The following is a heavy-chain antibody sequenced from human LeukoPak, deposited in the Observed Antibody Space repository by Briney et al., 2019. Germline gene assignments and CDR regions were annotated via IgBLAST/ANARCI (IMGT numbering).Heavy chain of an antibody. V-gene: IGHV3-21*01. Sequence: PGGSLRLSCAASGFTFSSYSMNWVRQAPGKGLEWVSSISSSSSYIYYADSVKGRFTISRDNAKNSMYLQMNSLRAEDTAVYYCARDPYATISKLFDYWGQGTLVTVSS. CDR3: ARDPYATISKLFDY. CDR2: ISSSSSYI. D-gene: IGHD3-9*01. CDR1: GFTFSSYS. J-gene: IGHJ4*02.